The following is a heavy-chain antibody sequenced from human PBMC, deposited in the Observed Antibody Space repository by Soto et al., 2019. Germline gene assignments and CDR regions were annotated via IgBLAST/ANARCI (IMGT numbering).Heavy chain of an antibody. J-gene: IGHJ3*02. V-gene: IGHV1-69*13. Sequence: SVKVSCKASGGTFSSYAISWVRQAPGQGLEWMGGIIPIFGTANYAQKFQGRVTITADESTSTAYMELSSLRSEDTAVYYCASPNSLPDYGGNPGPNDAFDIWGQGTMVTVS. CDR2: IIPIFGTA. CDR3: ASPNSLPDYGGNPGPNDAFDI. D-gene: IGHD4-17*01. CDR1: GGTFSSYA.